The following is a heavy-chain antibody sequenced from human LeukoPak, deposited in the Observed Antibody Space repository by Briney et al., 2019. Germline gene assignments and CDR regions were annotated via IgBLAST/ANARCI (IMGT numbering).Heavy chain of an antibody. V-gene: IGHV3-23*01. Sequence: GGSLRLSCAASGFTFSSYAMSWVRQAPGKGLEWVSAISGSGGSTYYADSVKGRFTISRDNSKNTLYLQMNSLSAEDTAVYYCAKWGQRSTTTGKAYFDYWGQGTLVTVSS. J-gene: IGHJ4*02. CDR3: AKWGQRSTTTGKAYFDY. CDR2: ISGSGGST. D-gene: IGHD1-1*01. CDR1: GFTFSSYA.